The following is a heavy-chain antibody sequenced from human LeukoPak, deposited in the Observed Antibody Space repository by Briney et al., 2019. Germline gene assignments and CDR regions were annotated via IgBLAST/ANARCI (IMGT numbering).Heavy chain of an antibody. D-gene: IGHD7-27*01. Sequence: GGSLRLSCAASGFTFSSYDMSWVRQAPGKGLEWVSAISGSGGSTYYADSVRGRFTISRDNSKNTLYLQMNSLGGEDTAVYNCARETYWGLGDYWGQGALVTVSS. CDR3: ARETYWGLGDY. V-gene: IGHV3-23*01. CDR2: ISGSGGST. J-gene: IGHJ4*02. CDR1: GFTFSSYD.